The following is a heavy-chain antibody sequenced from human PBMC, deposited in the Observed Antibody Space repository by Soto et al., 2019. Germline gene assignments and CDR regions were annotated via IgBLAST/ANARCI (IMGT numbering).Heavy chain of an antibody. V-gene: IGHV4-34*01. CDR3: AREFRDIVVVPAAPINYYYYMDV. D-gene: IGHD2-2*01. CDR2: INHSGST. CDR1: GGSFSGYY. Sequence: QVQLHQWGAGLLKPSETLSLTCAVYGGSFSGYYWSWIRQPPGKGLEWIGEINHSGSTNYNPSLKSRVTISVDTSKNQFALKLSSVTAADTAVYYCAREFRDIVVVPAAPINYYYYMDVWGKGTTVTVSS. J-gene: IGHJ6*03.